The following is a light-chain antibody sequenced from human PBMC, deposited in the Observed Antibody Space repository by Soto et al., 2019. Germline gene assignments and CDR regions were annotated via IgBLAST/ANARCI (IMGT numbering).Light chain of an antibody. CDR3: QQYQNWPPIT. Sequence: ETVMTQSPATLSVSPGESATLSCRASQSVGYKLAWYQSKPGQAPKLLIYGASSRVTGIPARFSGSGSGTEFTLIISSLQSEDFAVYYCQQYQNWPPITFGQGTRLEIK. V-gene: IGKV3-15*01. CDR2: GAS. CDR1: QSVGYK. J-gene: IGKJ5*01.